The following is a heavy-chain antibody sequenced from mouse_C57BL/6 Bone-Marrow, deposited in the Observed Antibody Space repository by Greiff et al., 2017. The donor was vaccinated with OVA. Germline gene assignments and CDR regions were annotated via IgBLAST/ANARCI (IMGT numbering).Heavy chain of an antibody. CDR3: ARLGYYGSSGFDY. CDR2: IYPGDGDT. CDR1: GYAFSSSW. J-gene: IGHJ2*01. V-gene: IGHV1-82*01. D-gene: IGHD1-1*01. Sequence: QVQLQQSGPELVKPGASVKISCKASGYAFSSSWMNWVKQRPGKGLEWIGRIYPGDGDTNYNGKFKGKATLTADKSSSTAYMQLSSLTSEDSAVYFCARLGYYGSSGFDYWGQGTTLTVSS.